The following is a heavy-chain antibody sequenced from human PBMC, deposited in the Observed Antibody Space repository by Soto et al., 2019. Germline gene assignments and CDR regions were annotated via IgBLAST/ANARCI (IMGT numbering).Heavy chain of an antibody. CDR3: ARCQSGRTTHFDN. J-gene: IGHJ4*02. Sequence: SETLSLTCLVSGQYIKSNFWWAWVRQSPGKDLEWIGEIYHSGSAIYTPSLKNRVTLSLDESKNEFSLNMDSVTAEDTAIYTCARCQSGRTTHFDNWGQGTLVTVSS. D-gene: IGHD5-12*01. V-gene: IGHV4-4*02. CDR2: IYHSGSA. CDR1: GQYIKSNFW.